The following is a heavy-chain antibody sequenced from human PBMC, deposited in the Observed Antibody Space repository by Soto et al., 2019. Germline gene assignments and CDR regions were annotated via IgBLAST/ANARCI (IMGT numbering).Heavy chain of an antibody. J-gene: IGHJ4*02. V-gene: IGHV1-69*13. D-gene: IGHD6-6*01. CDR1: GGTFSSYA. Sequence: RASVKVSCKASGGTFSSYAISWVRQAPGQGLEWMGGIIPIFGTANYAQKFQGRVTITADESTSTAYMELSSLRSEDTAVYYCAGDLGLLDSSSSAVDYWGQGTLVTLSS. CDR3: AGDLGLLDSSSSAVDY. CDR2: IIPIFGTA.